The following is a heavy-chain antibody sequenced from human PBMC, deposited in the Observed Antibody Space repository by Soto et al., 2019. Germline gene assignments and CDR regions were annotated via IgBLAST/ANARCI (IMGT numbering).Heavy chain of an antibody. CDR3: ARGVGYYGSGSNFDY. D-gene: IGHD3-10*01. J-gene: IGHJ4*02. CDR2: IYHSGST. V-gene: IGHV4-30-2*01. CDR1: GGSISSGGYS. Sequence: SETLSLTCAVSGGSISSGGYSWSWIRQPPGKGLEWIGYIYHSGSTYYNPSLKSRVTISVDRSKNQFSLKLSSVTAADTAVYYCARGVGYYGSGSNFDYWGQGTLVTVS.